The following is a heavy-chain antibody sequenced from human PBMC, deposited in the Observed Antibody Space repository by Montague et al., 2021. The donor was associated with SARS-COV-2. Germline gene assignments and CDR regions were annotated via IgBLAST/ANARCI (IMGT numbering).Heavy chain of an antibody. Sequence: PALVKPTQTLTLTCTFSGFSLSTSGMCVSWIRQPPGKALEWLALIDWDDDKYYSTSLKTRLTISKDTSKNQVVLTMTNMDPVDTATYYCARIPSLRYFGWSNISGQRPGDYYYYGMDVWGQGTTVTVSS. CDR1: GFSLSTSGMC. CDR3: ARIPSLRYFGWSNISGQRPGDYYYYGMDV. D-gene: IGHD3-9*01. J-gene: IGHJ6*02. CDR2: IDWDDDK. V-gene: IGHV2-70*01.